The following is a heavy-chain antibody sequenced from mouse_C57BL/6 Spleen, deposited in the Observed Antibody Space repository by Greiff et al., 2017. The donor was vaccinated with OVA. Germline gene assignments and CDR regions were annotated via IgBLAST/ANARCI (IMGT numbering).Heavy chain of an antibody. Sequence: EVQLVESEGGLVQPGSSMKLSCTASGFTFSDYYMAWVRQVPEKGLEWVANINYDGSSTYYLDSLKSRFIISRDNAKNILYLQMSSLKSEDTATYYCARGGTWEDFDYWGQGTTLTVSS. V-gene: IGHV5-16*01. D-gene: IGHD4-1*01. CDR3: ARGGTWEDFDY. CDR2: INYDGSST. J-gene: IGHJ2*01. CDR1: GFTFSDYY.